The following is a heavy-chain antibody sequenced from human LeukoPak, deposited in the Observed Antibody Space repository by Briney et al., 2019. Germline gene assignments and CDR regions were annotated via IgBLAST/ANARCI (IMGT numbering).Heavy chain of an antibody. Sequence: GGSLRLSCAASGFTFSSYWMSWVRQAPGKGLEWVANIKQDGSEKTYVDSVKGRFTISRDNAKNSLYLQMNSLKGEDPAVYYCARVTYSQDDYWGQGTLVTVSS. V-gene: IGHV3-7*05. CDR1: GFTFSSYW. J-gene: IGHJ4*02. CDR3: ARVTYSQDDY. D-gene: IGHD4-11*01. CDR2: IKQDGSEK.